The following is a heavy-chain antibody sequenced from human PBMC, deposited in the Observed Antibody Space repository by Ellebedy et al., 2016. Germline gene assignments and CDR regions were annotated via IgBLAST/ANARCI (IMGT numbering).Heavy chain of an antibody. CDR3: TTVYRYNYDSV. Sequence: GGSLRLSCAASGFTVSSNYMSWVRQAPGKGLEWVGRIKSKTDGGAADYAAPVKGRFTISRDDSKNTLYLQMNSLKTEDTAVYFCTTVYRYNYDSVWGQGTLVTVSS. V-gene: IGHV3-15*01. J-gene: IGHJ4*02. CDR2: IKSKTDGGAA. D-gene: IGHD5-18*01. CDR1: GFTVSSNY.